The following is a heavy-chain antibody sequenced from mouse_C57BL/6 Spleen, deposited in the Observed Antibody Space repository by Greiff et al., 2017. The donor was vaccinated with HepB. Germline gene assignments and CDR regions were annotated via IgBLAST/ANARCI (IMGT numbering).Heavy chain of an antibody. J-gene: IGHJ1*03. CDR3: ASSYGSSHWYFDV. CDR2: IYPRSGNT. Sequence: VKLMESGAELARPGASVKLSCKASGYTFTSYGISWVKQRTGQGLEWIGEIYPRSGNTYYNEKFKGKATLTADKSSSTAYMELRSLTSEDSAVYFCASSYGSSHWYFDVWGTGTTVTVSS. V-gene: IGHV1-81*01. CDR1: GYTFTSYG. D-gene: IGHD1-1*01.